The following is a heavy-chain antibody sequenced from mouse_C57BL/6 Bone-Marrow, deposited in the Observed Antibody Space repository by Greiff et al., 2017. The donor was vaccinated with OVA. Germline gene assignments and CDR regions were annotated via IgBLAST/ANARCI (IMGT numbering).Heavy chain of an antibody. V-gene: IGHV1-69*01. CDR3: ARWGGSGPFFDY. CDR2: IDPSDSYT. Sequence: QVHVKQPGAELVMPGASVKLSCKASGYTFTSYWMHWVKQRPGQGLEWIGEIDPSDSYTNYNQKFKGKSTLTVDKSSSTAYMQLSSLTSEDSAVYYCARWGGSGPFFDYWGQGTTLTVSS. D-gene: IGHD3-2*02. CDR1: GYTFTSYW. J-gene: IGHJ2*01.